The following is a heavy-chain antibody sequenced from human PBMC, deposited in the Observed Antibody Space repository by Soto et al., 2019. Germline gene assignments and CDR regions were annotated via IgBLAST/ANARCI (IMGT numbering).Heavy chain of an antibody. CDR3: ATRSMAVAGNHWYFDL. Sequence: EVQLFESGGGLVQPGGSLRLSCAASGFTFSSYAMSWVRQAPGKGQEWVSAISGSGGSTYYADSVKGQFTISRDNSKNPRYLQRTRRSAEDKAVYYCATRSMAVAGNHWYFDLWGRGTLVTVSS. CDR2: ISGSGGST. J-gene: IGHJ2*01. V-gene: IGHV3-23*01. D-gene: IGHD6-19*01. CDR1: GFTFSSYA.